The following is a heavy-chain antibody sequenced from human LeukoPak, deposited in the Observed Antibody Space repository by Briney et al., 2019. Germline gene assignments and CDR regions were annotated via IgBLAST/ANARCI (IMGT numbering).Heavy chain of an antibody. Sequence: PSETLSLTCTVSGVSISSGGYYWSWLRQHPGKGLEWIGYIYYSGSTYYNPSLKSRVTISVDTSKNQFSLKLSSVTAADTAVYYRARDSGRWLQSDAFDIWGQGTMVTVSS. CDR1: GVSISSGGYY. CDR2: IYYSGST. J-gene: IGHJ3*02. CDR3: ARDSGRWLQSDAFDI. V-gene: IGHV4-31*03. D-gene: IGHD5-24*01.